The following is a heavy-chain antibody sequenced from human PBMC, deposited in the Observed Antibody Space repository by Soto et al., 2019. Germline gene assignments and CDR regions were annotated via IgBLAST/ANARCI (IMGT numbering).Heavy chain of an antibody. CDR2: IIPITATA. V-gene: IGHV1-69*13. Sequence: GASVKASCKASGGTFGSYAISWVRQAPGQGLERMGGIIPITATANYAQKFQGRVTITADESTSTASMQLSSLRSEDTAVYYCARSQGSSTSLEIYYYYYYGMDVWGQGTTVTVSS. CDR3: ARSQGSSTSLEIYYYYYYGMDV. J-gene: IGHJ6*02. D-gene: IGHD2-2*01. CDR1: GGTFGSYA.